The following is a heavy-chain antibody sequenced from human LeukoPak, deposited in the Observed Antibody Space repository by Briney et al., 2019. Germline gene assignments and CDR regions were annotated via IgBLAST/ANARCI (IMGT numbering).Heavy chain of an antibody. Sequence: GGSLRLSCAASGFTFSSYEMNWVRQAPGKGLEWVSYISNSGRTIFYADSVKGRFTVSRDNAENSLYLQMNSLRAEDTAVYYCVRRYCSSTSCTLDSWGQGTLVTVSS. CDR3: VRRYCSSTSCTLDS. D-gene: IGHD2-2*01. J-gene: IGHJ4*02. CDR2: ISNSGRTI. V-gene: IGHV3-48*03. CDR1: GFTFSSYE.